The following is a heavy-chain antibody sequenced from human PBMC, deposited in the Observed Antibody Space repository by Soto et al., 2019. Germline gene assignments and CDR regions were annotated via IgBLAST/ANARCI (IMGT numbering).Heavy chain of an antibody. Sequence: ASVKVSCKASGYTFTSYGISWVRQAPGQGLEWMGWISAYNGNTNYAQKLQGRVTMTTDTSTSTAYMELRSLRSDDTAVYYCAREDYDTMVRGVMRPYYYYMDVWGKGTTVTVSS. J-gene: IGHJ6*03. CDR3: AREDYDTMVRGVMRPYYYYMDV. V-gene: IGHV1-18*01. D-gene: IGHD3-10*01. CDR2: ISAYNGNT. CDR1: GYTFTSYG.